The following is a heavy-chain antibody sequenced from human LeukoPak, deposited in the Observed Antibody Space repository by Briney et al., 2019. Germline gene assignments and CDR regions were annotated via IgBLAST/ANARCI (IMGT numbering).Heavy chain of an antibody. CDR1: GGSISSSSYY. CDR2: IYYSGST. Sequence: SETLSLTCTVSGGSISSSSYYWGWIRQPPGKGLEWIGSIYYSGSTYYNPPLKSRVTISVDTSKNQFSLKLSSVTAADTAVYYCARSPSRWGAGFDYWGQGTLVTVSS. D-gene: IGHD3-16*01. J-gene: IGHJ4*02. CDR3: ARSPSRWGAGFDY. V-gene: IGHV4-39*01.